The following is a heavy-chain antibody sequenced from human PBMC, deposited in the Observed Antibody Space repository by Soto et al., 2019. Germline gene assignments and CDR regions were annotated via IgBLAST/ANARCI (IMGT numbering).Heavy chain of an antibody. D-gene: IGHD1-7*01. Sequence: GASVKVSCKASGYTFTSYYIHWVRQAPGQGLEWMGVINPSGGSTSYAQKFQGRVTMTRDTSTNTVYMELSSLRSEGTAVYYCARVRVTGTTSGAFDIWGQGTMVTVSS. CDR3: ARVRVTGTTSGAFDI. CDR2: INPSGGST. V-gene: IGHV1-46*01. J-gene: IGHJ3*02. CDR1: GYTFTSYY.